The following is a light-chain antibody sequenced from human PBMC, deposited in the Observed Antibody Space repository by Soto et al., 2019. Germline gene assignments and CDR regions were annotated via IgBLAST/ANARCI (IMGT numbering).Light chain of an antibody. CDR2: DVS. J-gene: IGLJ1*01. Sequence: QAVATQPASVSGSPGQSITISCSGSSRDVGGYNYVSWYQQHPGKAPKLMIFDVSNRPSGVSIRFSGSKSGNTASLTISGLQTEDEADYYCSSYTSTSLSVFGSGTKLTVL. CDR3: SSYTSTSLSV. CDR1: SRDVGGYNY. V-gene: IGLV2-14*03.